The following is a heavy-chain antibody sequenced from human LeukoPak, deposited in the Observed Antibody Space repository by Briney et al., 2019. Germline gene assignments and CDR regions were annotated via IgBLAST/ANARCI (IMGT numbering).Heavy chain of an antibody. CDR2: ISYDGSNK. Sequence: GGSLRLSCAASGFTFSSYAMHWVRQAPGKGLEWVAVISYDGSNKYYADSVKGRFTISRDNSKNTLYLQMNSLRAEDTAVYYCARDYGPYCSSTSCYANWFDPWGQGTLVTVSS. J-gene: IGHJ5*02. CDR1: GFTFSSYA. CDR3: ARDYGPYCSSTSCYANWFDP. D-gene: IGHD2-2*01. V-gene: IGHV3-30-3*01.